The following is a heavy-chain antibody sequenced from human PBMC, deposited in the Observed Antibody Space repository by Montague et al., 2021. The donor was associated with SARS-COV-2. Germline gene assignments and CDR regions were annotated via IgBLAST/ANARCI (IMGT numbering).Heavy chain of an antibody. J-gene: IGHJ4*02. V-gene: IGHV3-30*18. CDR2: ITYDGSNK. CDR3: AKDVGLRNVFDY. Sequence: SLRLSCAASGFTFSSYDMHWVRQAPGKGLEWVAFITYDGSNKYYADPVKGRFTISRDNSKNTLYLQMNSLRAEDTAVYYCAKDVGLRNVFDYWGQGTLVTVSS. D-gene: IGHD1-1*01. CDR1: GFTFSSYD.